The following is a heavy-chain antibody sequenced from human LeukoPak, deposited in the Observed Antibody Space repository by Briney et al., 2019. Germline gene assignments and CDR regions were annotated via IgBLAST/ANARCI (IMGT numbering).Heavy chain of an antibody. J-gene: IGHJ4*02. CDR3: ARSIPRYDGSAYYPDY. Sequence: PGRSLRLSCAASGFTFSGYGMHWVHQAPGKGLEWVAVIWYDGSNDDYADSVKGQFTISRDNSKSTLYLQMNSLRAEDTAIYYCARSIPRYDGSAYYPDYWGQGTLVTVSS. CDR1: GFTFSGYG. CDR2: IWYDGSND. V-gene: IGHV3-33*01. D-gene: IGHD3-22*01.